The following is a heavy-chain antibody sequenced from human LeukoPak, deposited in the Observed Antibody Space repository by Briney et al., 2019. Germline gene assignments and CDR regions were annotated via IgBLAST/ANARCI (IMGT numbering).Heavy chain of an antibody. CDR3: AKGGIHRGYYYYYMDV. J-gene: IGHJ6*03. D-gene: IGHD6-13*01. V-gene: IGHV3-48*03. CDR1: GFTFSSYE. CDR2: ISSSGSTI. Sequence: GGSLRLSCAASGFTFSSYEMNWIRQAPGKGLEWVSYISSSGSTIYYADSVKGRFTISRDNAKNSLYLQMNSLRTEDTALYYCAKGGIHRGYYYYYMDVWGKGTTVTISS.